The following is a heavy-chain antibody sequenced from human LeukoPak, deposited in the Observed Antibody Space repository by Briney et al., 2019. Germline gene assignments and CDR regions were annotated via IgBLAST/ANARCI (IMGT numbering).Heavy chain of an antibody. CDR1: GYXFNNYG. J-gene: IGHJ4*02. CDR3: ARGYSIIVPDY. Sequence: ASVKVSCKASGYXFNNYGISWVRQAPGQGLKWMGWINPDNGDTKYAQKLQGRVTMTTDTSTSTAYMELRSLRSDDTAVYYCARGYSIIVPDYWGQGTLVTVPS. V-gene: IGHV1-18*01. CDR2: INPDNGDT. D-gene: IGHD5-12*01.